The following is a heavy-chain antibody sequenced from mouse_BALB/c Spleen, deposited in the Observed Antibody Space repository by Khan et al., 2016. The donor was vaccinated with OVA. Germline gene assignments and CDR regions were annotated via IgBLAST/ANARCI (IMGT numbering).Heavy chain of an antibody. CDR1: GYTFTSYW. V-gene: IGHV1-7*01. CDR2: INPITGYT. D-gene: IGHD1-1*01. J-gene: IGHJ2*01. Sequence: QVQLQQSGAELAKPGASVKMSCKASGYTFTSYWMHWVKQRPGQGLEWIGYINPITGYTEYNQKFKDKATLTADKSSSTAYMQLSSLTSEDSAVYYCARRFVYGSRGDYWGQGTTLTVSS. CDR3: ARRFVYGSRGDY.